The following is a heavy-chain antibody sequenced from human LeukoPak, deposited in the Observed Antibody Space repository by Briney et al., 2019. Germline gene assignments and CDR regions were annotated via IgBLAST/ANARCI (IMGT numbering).Heavy chain of an antibody. J-gene: IGHJ4*02. CDR2: IRKKVHSYTT. CDR1: GFTFRDLY. Sequence: GGSLRLSRAVSGFTFRDLYTECVRQAPGKGLEWVAHIRKKVHSYTTEYAASVKGRFTISRDDSKNSLFLQMNSLKSDDTAVYCGARVVEGAHCFDIWGQGTLVTVSS. D-gene: IGHD3-10*01. CDR3: ARVVEGAHCFDI. V-gene: IGHV3-72*01.